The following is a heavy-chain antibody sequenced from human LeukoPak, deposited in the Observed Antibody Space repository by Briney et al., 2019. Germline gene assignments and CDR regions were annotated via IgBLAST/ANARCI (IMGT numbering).Heavy chain of an antibody. CDR2: IYSGGST. Sequence: GGSLRLSCAASGFTVSSNYMSWVRQAPGKGLEWVSVIYSGGSTYYADSVKGRFTISRDNSKNTLYLQMNSLRAEDTAVYYCARESGSGSSYYMDVWGKGTTVTISS. CDR1: GFTVSSNY. V-gene: IGHV3-66*01. D-gene: IGHD3-10*01. CDR3: ARESGSGSSYYMDV. J-gene: IGHJ6*03.